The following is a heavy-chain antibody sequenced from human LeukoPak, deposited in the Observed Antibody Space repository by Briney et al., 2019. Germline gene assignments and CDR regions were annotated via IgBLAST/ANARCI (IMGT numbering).Heavy chain of an antibody. CDR1: GGSISSGGYY. Sequence: SETLSLTCTVSGGSISSGGYYWSWIRQHPGKGLEWIGYIYYSGSTYYNPSLKSRVTISVDTSKNQFSLKLSSVTAADKAVYYCARDPMYYYDSSGLPTRAFDIWGQGTMVTVSS. CDR2: IYYSGST. V-gene: IGHV4-31*03. CDR3: ARDPMYYYDSSGLPTRAFDI. J-gene: IGHJ3*02. D-gene: IGHD3-22*01.